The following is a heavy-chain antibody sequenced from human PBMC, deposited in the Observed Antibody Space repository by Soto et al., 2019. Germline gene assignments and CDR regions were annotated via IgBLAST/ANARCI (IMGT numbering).Heavy chain of an antibody. V-gene: IGHV3-30*09. CDR1: GFTFSDYS. Sequence: QVQLVESGGDVVQPGGSLRLSCVASGFTFSDYSMHWVRQAPGKGLEWVAIISENGNNKYYADSVKGRFAISRDKSKNTLYLQMNSLRADDTAVYYCATLEGYYALYEYWGQGTLVTVSS. D-gene: IGHD3-22*01. J-gene: IGHJ4*02. CDR3: ATLEGYYALYEY. CDR2: ISENGNNK.